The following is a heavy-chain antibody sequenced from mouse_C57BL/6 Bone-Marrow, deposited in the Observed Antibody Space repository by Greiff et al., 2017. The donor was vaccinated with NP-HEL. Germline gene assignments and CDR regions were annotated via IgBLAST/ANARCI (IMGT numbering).Heavy chain of an antibody. J-gene: IGHJ3*01. CDR2: ISSGSSTI. CDR1: GFTFSDYG. D-gene: IGHD1-1*01. Sequence: EVKLVESGGGLVKPGGSLKLSCAASGFTFSDYGMHWVRQAPEKGLEWVAYISSGSSTIYYADTVKGRFTLSRDNAKNTLFLQMTSLRSEDTDMYYCARRGLRDGTAWFAYWGQGTLVTVSA. CDR3: ARRGLRDGTAWFAY. V-gene: IGHV5-17*01.